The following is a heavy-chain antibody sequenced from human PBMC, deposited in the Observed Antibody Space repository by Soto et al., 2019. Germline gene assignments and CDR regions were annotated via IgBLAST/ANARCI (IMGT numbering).Heavy chain of an antibody. CDR2: INAGNGNT. CDR1: GYSFTSYA. J-gene: IGHJ4*02. V-gene: IGHV1-3*01. CDR3: ARAVVTTTPNFDY. D-gene: IGHD5-12*01. Sequence: GASVKVSCKASGYSFTSYAMHWVRQAPGQRLEWMGWINAGNGNTNYAQKLQGWVTMTRDTSISTAYMELSSLRSDDTALYYGARAVVTTTPNFDYWGQGTLVTVSS.